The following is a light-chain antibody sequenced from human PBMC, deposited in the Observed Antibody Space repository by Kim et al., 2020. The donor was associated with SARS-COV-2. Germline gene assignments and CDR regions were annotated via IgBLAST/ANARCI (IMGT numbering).Light chain of an antibody. CDR1: QSVSSK. CDR3: QMYKSGHLT. Sequence: EIVMTQSPATLSVSPGERATLSCRASQSVSSKLAWYQQKPGQAPRLLIYGASTRATGIPARFSGSGSGTEFTLTISSLQSEDFAVYCCQMYKSGHLTFGGGTKVDI. V-gene: IGKV3-15*01. CDR2: GAS. J-gene: IGKJ4*01.